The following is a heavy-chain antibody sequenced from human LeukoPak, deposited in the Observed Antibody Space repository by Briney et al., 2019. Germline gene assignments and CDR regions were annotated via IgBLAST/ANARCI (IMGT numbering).Heavy chain of an antibody. J-gene: IGHJ4*02. CDR1: GGSLSSSSYY. Sequence: SETLSLTCTVSGGSLSSSSYYWGWIRQPPGKGLEWIGSIYYSGSTYYNPSLKSRVTISVDTSKNQFSLKLSSVTAADTAVYYCARTDVIPLWGQGTLVTVSS. D-gene: IGHD2-2*02. CDR3: ARTDVIPL. CDR2: IYYSGST. V-gene: IGHV4-39*07.